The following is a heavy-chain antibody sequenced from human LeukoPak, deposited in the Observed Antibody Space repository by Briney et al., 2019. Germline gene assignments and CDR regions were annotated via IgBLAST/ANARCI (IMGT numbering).Heavy chain of an antibody. Sequence: ASVKVSCKASGYTFTGYYMHWVRQAPGQGLEWMGWINPNSGGTNYAQKFQGRVTMTRDTSISTAYMELSRLRSDDTAVYYCARTYCSSTSCFGGYYGMDVWGQETTVTVSS. V-gene: IGHV1-2*02. CDR1: GYTFTGYY. CDR2: INPNSGGT. J-gene: IGHJ6*02. D-gene: IGHD2-2*01. CDR3: ARTYCSSTSCFGGYYGMDV.